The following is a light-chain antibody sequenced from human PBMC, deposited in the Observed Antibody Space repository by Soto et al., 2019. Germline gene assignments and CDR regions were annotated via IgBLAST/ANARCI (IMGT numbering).Light chain of an antibody. CDR2: EVN. CDR3: SSYTSSITLL. CDR1: SSDIGSYNY. J-gene: IGLJ2*01. V-gene: IGLV2-14*01. Sequence: QSVLTQPASVSGSPGQSITISCTGTSSDIGSYNYVSWYQQHPGTAPKLMIFEVNNRPSGVSDRFSGSKSGNTASLTISGLQAEDEAHYYCSSYTSSITLLFGGGTKVTVL.